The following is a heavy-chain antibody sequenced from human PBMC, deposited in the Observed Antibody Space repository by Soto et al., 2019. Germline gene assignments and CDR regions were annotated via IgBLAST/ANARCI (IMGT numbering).Heavy chain of an antibody. CDR3: ARDPGYSYGPFDY. J-gene: IGHJ4*02. CDR2: ISSSSSTI. Sequence: EVQLVESGGGLVQPGGSLRLSCAASGFTFSSYSMNWVRQAPGKGLEWVSYISSSSSTIYYADSVKGRFTISRDNAKNSLYLQMNSLRVEDTAVYYCARDPGYSYGPFDYWGQGTLVTVS. CDR1: GFTFSSYS. D-gene: IGHD5-18*01. V-gene: IGHV3-48*01.